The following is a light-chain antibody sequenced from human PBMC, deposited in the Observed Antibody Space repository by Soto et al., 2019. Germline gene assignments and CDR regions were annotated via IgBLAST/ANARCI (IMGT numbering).Light chain of an antibody. Sequence: VLTQPPSVSGAPGQRVTISCTGSSSNIGAGYDVHWYQQLPGTAPKLLIYGNSVRPSGVPDRFSGSQSGTSASLAITGLQAEDEADYYCQSYDSSLSGFYVFGTGTKVTVL. J-gene: IGLJ1*01. V-gene: IGLV1-40*01. CDR3: QSYDSSLSGFYV. CDR2: GNS. CDR1: SSNIGAGYD.